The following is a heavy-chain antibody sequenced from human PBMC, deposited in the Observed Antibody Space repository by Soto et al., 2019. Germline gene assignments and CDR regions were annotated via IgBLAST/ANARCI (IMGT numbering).Heavy chain of an antibody. Sequence: QVQLQESGPGLVKPSQTLSLTCTVSGGSISRSGYFWSWIRQHPGKGLEWIGYIYDSGSTYYNPSLRSRVSLSVDTSKNPFSLHLTSVTAADTAMCYCARSSRSYSDYWGQGTLVTVSS. CDR2: IYDSGST. J-gene: IGHJ4*02. CDR3: ARSSRSYSDY. CDR1: GGSISRSGYF. V-gene: IGHV4-31*03.